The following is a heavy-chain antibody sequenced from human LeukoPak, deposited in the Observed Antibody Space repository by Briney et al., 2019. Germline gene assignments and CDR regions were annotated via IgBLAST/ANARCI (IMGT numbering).Heavy chain of an antibody. CDR3: ARSLYYYDSSGYWL. CDR2: IYYSGGT. Sequence: SETLSLTCIASGGSISSYYWSWIRQPPGKGLEWIGYIYYSGGTNYNPSLKSRVTISVDTSKNQFSLKLSSVTAADTAVYYCARSLYYYDSSGYWLWGQGTLVTVSS. V-gene: IGHV4-59*08. CDR1: GGSISSYY. J-gene: IGHJ4*02. D-gene: IGHD3-22*01.